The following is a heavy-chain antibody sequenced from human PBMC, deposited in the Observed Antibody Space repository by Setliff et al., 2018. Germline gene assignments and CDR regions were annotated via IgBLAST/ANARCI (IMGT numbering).Heavy chain of an antibody. J-gene: IGHJ2*01. CDR3: VRGGSAWAWHYQL. D-gene: IGHD3-16*01. Sequence: SETLSLTCTVSGGSISGYYWTWIRQTPEMGLEWIGHIHSSGNTHINPSLGSRVSMSVDTYQNQCSLKVSSMTSADAAVYYCVRGGSAWAWHYQLWGRGVLVTVSS. CDR2: IHSSGNT. CDR1: GGSISGYY. V-gene: IGHV4-59*01.